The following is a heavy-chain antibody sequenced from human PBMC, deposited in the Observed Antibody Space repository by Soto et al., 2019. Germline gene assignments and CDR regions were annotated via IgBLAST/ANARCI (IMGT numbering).Heavy chain of an antibody. CDR2: IVPIYRTA. D-gene: IGHD6-13*01. CDR3: ARDSGAKLSSS. Sequence: SVKVSCKASGGTFSSYRFNWVRQARGQGLEWLGGIVPIYRTADYAQKFQGRVTITADESTRTVYMELSSLKSQDTALYYGARDSGAKLSSSWGQGTLDTVSS. V-gene: IGHV1-69*13. CDR1: GGTFSSYR. J-gene: IGHJ4*02.